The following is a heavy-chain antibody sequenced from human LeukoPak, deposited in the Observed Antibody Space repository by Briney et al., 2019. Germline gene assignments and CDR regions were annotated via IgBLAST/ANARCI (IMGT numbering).Heavy chain of an antibody. J-gene: IGHJ2*01. CDR2: ISSSSSYI. V-gene: IGHV3-21*01. CDR1: GFTFSSYS. Sequence: GGSLRLSCAASGFTFSSYSMNWVRQAPGKGLEWVSSISSSSSYIYYADSVKGRFTISRDNAKNSLYLQMNSLRAEDTAVYYCARENVDTSGYFDLWGRGTLVTVSS. CDR3: ARENVDTSGYFDL. D-gene: IGHD5-18*01.